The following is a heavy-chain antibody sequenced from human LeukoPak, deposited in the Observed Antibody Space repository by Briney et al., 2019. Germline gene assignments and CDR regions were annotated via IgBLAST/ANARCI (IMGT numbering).Heavy chain of an antibody. V-gene: IGHV3-23*01. CDR2: ISGSGGST. Sequence: GGSLRLSCAASGFTFSSYASSWVRRAPGKGLEWVSTISGSGGSTYYADSVKGRFTISRDNSKNTLYLQMNSPRAEDTAVYYCAESGGSCSGGSCYYYYYYMDVWGKGTTVTVSS. CDR3: AESGGSCSGGSCYYYYYYMDV. J-gene: IGHJ6*03. CDR1: GFTFSSYA. D-gene: IGHD2-15*01.